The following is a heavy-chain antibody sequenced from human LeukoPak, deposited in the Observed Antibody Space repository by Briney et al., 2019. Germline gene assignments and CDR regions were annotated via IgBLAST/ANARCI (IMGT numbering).Heavy chain of an antibody. CDR1: GGSISSSSYY. CDR2: LYYSGST. Sequence: SETLSLTCTVSGGSISSSSYYWGWIRQPPGKGLEWIGSLYYSGSTYYNPSLKSRVTISVDTSKNQFSLKLSSVTAADTAVYYCARQILWFGGETKYYMDVWGKGTTVTISS. J-gene: IGHJ6*03. D-gene: IGHD3-10*01. CDR3: ARQILWFGGETKYYMDV. V-gene: IGHV4-39*01.